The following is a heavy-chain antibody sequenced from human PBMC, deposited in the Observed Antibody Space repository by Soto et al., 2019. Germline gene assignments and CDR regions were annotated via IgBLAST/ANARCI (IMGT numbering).Heavy chain of an antibody. CDR2: ISYDRSNI. D-gene: IGHD6-19*01. CDR1: GFTFSNYG. J-gene: IGHJ4*02. V-gene: IGHV3-30*18. CDR3: VNSASNY. Sequence: GGSLRLSCAASGFTFSNYGMHWVRQAPGKGLEWVAVISYDRSNIYYADSVKGRFTISRDNAKRSLYLQMNGLRAEDTAVYYSVNSASNYWGQGALVTVSS.